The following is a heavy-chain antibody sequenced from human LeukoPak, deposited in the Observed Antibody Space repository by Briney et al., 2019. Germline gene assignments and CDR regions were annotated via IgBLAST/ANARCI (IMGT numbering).Heavy chain of an antibody. V-gene: IGHV3-30*02. J-gene: IGHJ4*02. CDR2: IRTDGTNK. Sequence: GGSLRLSCAASGFTFEASAMSWVRQAPGKGLEWVAYIRTDGTNKYYADSVKGRFTMSRDNSKNTLYLQINSLRPEDTALYYCARDNDWAFDYWGQGTLVTVSS. CDR1: GFTFEASA. CDR3: ARDNDWAFDY. D-gene: IGHD1-1*01.